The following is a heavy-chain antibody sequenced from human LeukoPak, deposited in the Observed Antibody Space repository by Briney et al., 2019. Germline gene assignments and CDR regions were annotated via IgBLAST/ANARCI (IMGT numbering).Heavy chain of an antibody. CDR2: IYSGGST. J-gene: IGHJ4*02. CDR3: ARQGVRDGSGWYFGDY. V-gene: IGHV3-66*04. CDR1: GFTFSTYN. Sequence: PGGSLRLSCAASGFTFSTYNMNWVRQAPGKGLEWVSVIYSGGSTYYADSVKGRFTISRDNSKNTLYLQMNSLRAEDTAVYYCARQGVRDGSGWYFGDYWGQGILVTVSS. D-gene: IGHD6-19*01.